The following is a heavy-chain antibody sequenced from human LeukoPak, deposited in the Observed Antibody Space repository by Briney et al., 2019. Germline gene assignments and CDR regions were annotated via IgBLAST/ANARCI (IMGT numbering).Heavy chain of an antibody. D-gene: IGHD5-12*01. V-gene: IGHV3-7*02. CDR1: GFTFSSYW. CDR3: AMFGLVAAIDS. CDR2: IEGDGSEK. J-gene: IGHJ4*02. Sequence: PGGSLRLSCAASGFTFSSYWMTWVRQAPGRGLGWVANIEGDGSEKYYADSVRGQFTISRDNAKNSLYLQMNSLRAEDTAVYYCAMFGLVAAIDSWGQGTLVTVSS.